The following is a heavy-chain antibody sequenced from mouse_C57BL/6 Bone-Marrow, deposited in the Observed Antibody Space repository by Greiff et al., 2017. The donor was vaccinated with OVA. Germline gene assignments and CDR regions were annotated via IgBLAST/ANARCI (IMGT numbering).Heavy chain of an antibody. CDR1: GYTFTSYG. CDR2: IYPRSGNT. D-gene: IGHD2-12*01. V-gene: IGHV1-81*01. CDR3: ARSFYSLWYFDV. Sequence: QVQLQQSGAELARPGASVKLSCKASGYTFTSYGISWVKQRTGQGLEWIGEIYPRSGNTYYNEKFKGKATLTADKSSSTAYMELRSLTSEDSAVYFGARSFYSLWYFDVWGTGTTVTVSS. J-gene: IGHJ1*03.